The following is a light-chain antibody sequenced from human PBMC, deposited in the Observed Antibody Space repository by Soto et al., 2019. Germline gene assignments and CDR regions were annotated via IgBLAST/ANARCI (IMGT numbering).Light chain of an antibody. CDR3: QQYNTYSLRT. V-gene: IGKV1-39*01. J-gene: IGKJ2*02. Sequence: DIQMTQSPSSLSASVGDRVTITCRASQSISTYLHWYQQKPGKAPNLLIYAASTLQSGVPSRFSGSGSGTDFTLTISSLQPEDFATYYCQQYNTYSLRTFGQGTKLEIK. CDR1: QSISTY. CDR2: AAS.